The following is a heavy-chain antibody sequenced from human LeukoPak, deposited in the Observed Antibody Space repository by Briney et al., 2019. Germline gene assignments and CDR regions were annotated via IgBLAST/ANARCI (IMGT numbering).Heavy chain of an antibody. V-gene: IGHV3-7*01. J-gene: IGHJ3*01. CDR2: IKEDGSAR. CDR1: GFSFSSHW. CDR3: VKRNALEF. Sequence: GGSLRLSCVASGFSFSSHWMNWVRQAPGKGLEWVGNIKEDGSARYYVESVKGRFTISRDNTKNSVFLQMNNLRGEDSAVYYCVKRNALEFWGQGTMVTVSS.